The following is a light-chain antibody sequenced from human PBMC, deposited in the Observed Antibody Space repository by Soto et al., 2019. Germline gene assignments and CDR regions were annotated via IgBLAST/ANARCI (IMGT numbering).Light chain of an antibody. CDR3: ATWDDSLSGHYV. CDR2: SNN. CDR1: SSNIGSNY. V-gene: IGLV1-47*02. Sequence: QSVLTQPPSASGTPGQRVTISCSGSSSNIGSNYVCWYQHLPGTAPKPLIYSNNQRPSGVPYRFSGSKSGTSASLAISGLRSADEADYYCATWDDSLSGHYVFGTGTKLTVL. J-gene: IGLJ1*01.